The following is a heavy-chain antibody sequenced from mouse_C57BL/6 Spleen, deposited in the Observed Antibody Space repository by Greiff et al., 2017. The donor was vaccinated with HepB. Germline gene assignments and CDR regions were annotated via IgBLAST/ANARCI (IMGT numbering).Heavy chain of an antibody. CDR2: IDPNSGGT. D-gene: IGHD3-3*01. J-gene: IGHJ2*01. CDR1: GYTFTSYW. V-gene: IGHV1-72*01. CDR3: AREEKKTCWGGGDVDD. Sequence: QVQLQQPGAELVKPGASVKLSCKASGYTFTSYWMHWVKQRPGRGLEWIGRIDPNSGGTKYNEKFKSKATLTVDKPSSTAYMQLSSLTSEDSAVYDCAREEKKTCWGGGDVDDWGQGTTLTVAS.